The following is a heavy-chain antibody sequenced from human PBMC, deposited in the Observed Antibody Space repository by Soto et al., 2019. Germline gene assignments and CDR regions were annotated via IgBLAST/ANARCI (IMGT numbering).Heavy chain of an antibody. Sequence: EVQLLEFGGGLVQPGGSLRLSCAASEFTFSNYAMSWVRQAPGKGLEWVSSVIGSGGSTDYADSVKGRFTISSDNSKNTLYLHMNTLSAEDTAVYYCARGQRSFDYWGQGTLVTVSS. CDR2: VIGSGGST. CDR3: ARGQRSFDY. D-gene: IGHD6-25*01. J-gene: IGHJ4*02. CDR1: EFTFSNYA. V-gene: IGHV3-23*01.